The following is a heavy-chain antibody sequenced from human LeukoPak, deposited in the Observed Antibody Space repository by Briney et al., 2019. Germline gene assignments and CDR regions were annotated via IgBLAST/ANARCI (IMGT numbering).Heavy chain of an antibody. CDR2: ITSSSGDI. Sequence: PGGSLRLSCTASGFTFSSYSMNWIRQAPGKGLEWVGYITSSSGDIYYAYLVKGRFTISRDNAKSSLYLQMNSLRVEDTAVYYCARDPSGQLVWGQGTLVTVSS. V-gene: IGHV3-21*01. J-gene: IGHJ4*02. D-gene: IGHD6-6*01. CDR3: ARDPSGQLV. CDR1: GFTFSSYS.